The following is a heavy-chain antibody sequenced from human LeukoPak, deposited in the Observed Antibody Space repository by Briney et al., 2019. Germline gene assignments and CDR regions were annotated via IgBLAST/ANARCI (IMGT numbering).Heavy chain of an antibody. J-gene: IGHJ4*02. V-gene: IGHV4-59*01. CDR3: ARDYYDSSGYFLSAFDI. CDR2: IYYTGST. D-gene: IGHD3-22*01. Sequence: PSETLSLTCTVSGGSISSYFWSWIRQTPAEGLEWIGYIYYTGSTNYNPSLKSRVTISLDTSKNQVSLKLTSVTAADTAVYYCARDYYDSSGYFLSAFDIWGQGTLVTVSS. CDR1: GGSISSYF.